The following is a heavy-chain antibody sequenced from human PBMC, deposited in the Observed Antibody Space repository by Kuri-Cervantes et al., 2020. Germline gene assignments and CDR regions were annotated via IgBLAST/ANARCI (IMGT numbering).Heavy chain of an antibody. V-gene: IGHV4-34*01. Sequence: SETLSLTCAVYGGSFSGYYWSWIRQPPGKGLEWIGEINHSGSTNYNPSLKSRVTISVDTSKNQFSLKLSSVTAADTAVYYCVRGSGYNYYYYYGMDVWGQGTTVTVSS. D-gene: IGHD5-24*01. CDR2: INHSGST. CDR1: GGSFSGYY. CDR3: VRGSGYNYYYYYGMDV. J-gene: IGHJ6*02.